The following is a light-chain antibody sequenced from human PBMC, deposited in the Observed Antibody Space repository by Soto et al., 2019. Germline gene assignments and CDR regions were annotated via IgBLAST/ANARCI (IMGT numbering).Light chain of an antibody. CDR2: SAS. V-gene: IGKV1-39*01. Sequence: DIQMTQSPSSLSASVGDRVTITCRASQTISAFLNWYQHKPGKAPELLIFSASKLQTGVPSRFSGRGSGTAFTLTITSLRPEDFATYYCQQYNSYPWTFGQGTKVEIK. J-gene: IGKJ1*01. CDR3: QQYNSYPWT. CDR1: QTISAF.